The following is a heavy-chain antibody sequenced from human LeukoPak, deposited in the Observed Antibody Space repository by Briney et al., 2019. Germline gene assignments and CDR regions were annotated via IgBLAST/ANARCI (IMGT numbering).Heavy chain of an antibody. J-gene: IGHJ4*02. CDR1: GFTFSSYG. D-gene: IGHD6-13*01. V-gene: IGHV3-21*01. Sequence: PGGSLRLSCAASGFTFSSYGMSWVRQAPGKGLEWVSSISSSSTYIYYADSVKGRFTISRDNAKNSLYLQMNSLRAEDTAVYYCARAPGYRSFLDYWGQGTLVIVSS. CDR3: ARAPGYRSFLDY. CDR2: ISSSSTYI.